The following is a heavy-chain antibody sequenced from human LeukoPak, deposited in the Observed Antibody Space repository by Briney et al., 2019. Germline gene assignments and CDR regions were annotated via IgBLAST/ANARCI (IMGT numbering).Heavy chain of an antibody. V-gene: IGHV4-59*01. CDR3: ARGDDYKSTLFDY. CDR2: ISSVGRT. CDR1: GASITRYF. Sequence: SETLSLTCTVSGASITRYFWNWIRQPPGKELEWIGYISSVGRTNYNPSLKSRVTISIDTSKNQFSLKLTSATAADTAVYYCARGDDYKSTLFDYWGQGTLVTVS. D-gene: IGHD5-12*01. J-gene: IGHJ4*02.